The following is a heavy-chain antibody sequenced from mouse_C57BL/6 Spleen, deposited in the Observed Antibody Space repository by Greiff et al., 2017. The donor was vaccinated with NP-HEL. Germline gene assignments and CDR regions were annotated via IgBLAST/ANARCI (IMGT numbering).Heavy chain of an antibody. CDR2: ISDGGSYT. Sequence: EVMLVESGGGLVKPGGSLKLSCAASGFTFSSYAMSWVRQTPEKRLEWVATISDGGSYTYYPDNVKGRFTISRDNAKNNLYLQMSHLKSEDTAMYYFARDGVTTVVATDYFDYWGQGTTLTVSS. V-gene: IGHV5-4*01. J-gene: IGHJ2*01. D-gene: IGHD1-1*01. CDR1: GFTFSSYA. CDR3: ARDGVTTVVATDYFDY.